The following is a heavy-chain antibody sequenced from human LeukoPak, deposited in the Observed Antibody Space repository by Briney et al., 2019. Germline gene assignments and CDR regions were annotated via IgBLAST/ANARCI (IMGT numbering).Heavy chain of an antibody. J-gene: IGHJ4*02. D-gene: IGHD4-17*01. CDR2: IYTSGST. Sequence: SETLSLTCTVSGGSISSYYWSWIRQPAGKGLEWIGRIYTSGSTNYNPSLKSRVTMSVATSKNQFSLKLSSVTAADTAVYYCARRQDYGDYDYFDYWGQGTLVTVSS. V-gene: IGHV4-4*07. CDR3: ARRQDYGDYDYFDY. CDR1: GGSISSYY.